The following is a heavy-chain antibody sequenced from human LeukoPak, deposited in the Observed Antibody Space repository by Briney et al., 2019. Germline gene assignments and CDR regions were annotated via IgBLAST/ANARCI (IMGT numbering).Heavy chain of an antibody. Sequence: GASVKVSCKASGYSFTNYLIHWMRQAPGQGLEWLGIINPSSGDTSYAQNFQGRVTISRDTSTTTVYMELSSLGSEDTAVYYCVRELSGGTFDYWGQGTLVTVSS. CDR1: GYSFTNYL. CDR3: VRELSGGTFDY. J-gene: IGHJ4*02. CDR2: INPSSGDT. V-gene: IGHV1-46*01. D-gene: IGHD3-10*01.